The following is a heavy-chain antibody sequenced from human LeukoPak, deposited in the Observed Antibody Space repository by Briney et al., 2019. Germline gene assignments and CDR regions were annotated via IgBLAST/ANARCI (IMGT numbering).Heavy chain of an antibody. V-gene: IGHV1-69*02. CDR2: IIPILGIA. CDR3: ARSPLEYDFWSGRHYYFDY. D-gene: IGHD3-3*01. J-gene: IGHJ4*02. Sequence: SVKVSCKASGGTFSSYTISWVRQAPGQGLEWMGRIIPILGIANYAQKFQGRVTITADKSTSTAYMELSSLRSEDTAVYYCARSPLEYDFWSGRHYYFDYWGQGTLVTVSS. CDR1: GGTFSSYT.